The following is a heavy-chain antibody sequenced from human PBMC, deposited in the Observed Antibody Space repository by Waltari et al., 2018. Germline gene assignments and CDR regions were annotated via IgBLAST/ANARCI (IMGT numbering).Heavy chain of an antibody. D-gene: IGHD5-18*01. J-gene: IGHJ4*02. CDR2: SYMGGST. V-gene: IGHV3-53*01. CDR1: GFTVSNTY. CDR3: ARGQLWLWVRYYFDY. Sequence: EVQLVDSGGGFIHPGGSLRLSCAASGFTVSNTYMTWVRQAPGKGLGLVSISYMGGSTYYADSVRGRFTASENKSKNTLDLQMDRLRAEDTAVYYCARGQLWLWVRYYFDYWGQGTLVTVSS.